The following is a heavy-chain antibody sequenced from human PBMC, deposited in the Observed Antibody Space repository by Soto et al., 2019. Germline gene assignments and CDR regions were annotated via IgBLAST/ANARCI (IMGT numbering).Heavy chain of an antibody. CDR2: ITWNAYSI. D-gene: IGHD6-19*01. V-gene: IGHV3-9*01. CDR1: GFTFNDYA. J-gene: IGHJ3*02. Sequence: EVQLVESGGGLVQPGRSLRLSCAASGFTFNDYAMHWVRQAPGRGLEWVAGITWNAYSIAYADSGKGRFTISGDNAKSSLHLQMNNLRPDATALYYCAKDKDISGWSTFDIWALGTRVTVSS. CDR3: AKDKDISGWSTFDI.